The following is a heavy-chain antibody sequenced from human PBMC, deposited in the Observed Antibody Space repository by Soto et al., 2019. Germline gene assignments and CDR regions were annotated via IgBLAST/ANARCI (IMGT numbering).Heavy chain of an antibody. V-gene: IGHV3-74*01. CDR1: GFPFGGEW. D-gene: IGHD4-17*01. J-gene: IGHJ4*02. CDR3: VRPYGDLPG. CDR2: MNKDGSII. Sequence: EVLLVESGGGIVQPGGSLRLSCAASGFPFGGEWMHWVRQGPGKGLVWVSRMNKDGSIIAYADSVRGRFTISRDNAKRTLYLHMNNLRPEETALYICVRPYGDLPGWGQGTPVIVSS.